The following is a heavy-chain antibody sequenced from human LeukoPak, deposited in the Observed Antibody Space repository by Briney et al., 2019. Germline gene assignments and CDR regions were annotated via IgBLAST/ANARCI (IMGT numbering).Heavy chain of an antibody. J-gene: IGHJ6*03. CDR1: GDSFSGYY. V-gene: IGHV4-34*01. CDR2: INDIGNT. Sequence: SETLSLTCAVYGDSFSGYYWSWVRQPPGKGLEWIGEINDIGNTNYYPSLRSRVTISVDTSKNQFSLSLTSATAADTAVYFCARLGSVGYYNYQYMDIWGNGTTVTVSS. CDR3: ARLGSVGYYNYQYMDI. D-gene: IGHD3-10*01.